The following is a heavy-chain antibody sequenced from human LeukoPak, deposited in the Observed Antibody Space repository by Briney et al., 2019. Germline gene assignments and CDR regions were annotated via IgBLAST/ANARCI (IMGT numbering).Heavy chain of an antibody. J-gene: IGHJ4*02. CDR2: IKQDGSEE. CDR3: AIQKADLITMIRGIIAY. V-gene: IGHV3-7*01. D-gene: IGHD3-10*01. Sequence: GGSLRLSCAASGFTFSSYWMTWVRQAPGKGLKWVANIKQDGSEEDYVDSVKGRFTISRDNAKNSLYLQMNSLRAEDTAVYYCAIQKADLITMIRGIIAYWGQGTLVTVSS. CDR1: GFTFSSYW.